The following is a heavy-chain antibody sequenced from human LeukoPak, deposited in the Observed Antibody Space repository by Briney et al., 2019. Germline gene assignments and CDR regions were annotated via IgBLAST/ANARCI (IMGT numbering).Heavy chain of an antibody. CDR2: INHSGST. V-gene: IGHV4-34*01. CDR3: ASYGSGSYYETAFDY. J-gene: IGHJ4*02. D-gene: IGHD3-10*01. CDR1: GGSISSYY. Sequence: SETLSLTCTVSGGSISSYYWSWIRQPPGKGLEWIGEINHSGSTNYNPSLKSRVTISVDTSKNQFSLKLSSVTAADTAVYYCASYGSGSYYETAFDYWGQGTLVTVSS.